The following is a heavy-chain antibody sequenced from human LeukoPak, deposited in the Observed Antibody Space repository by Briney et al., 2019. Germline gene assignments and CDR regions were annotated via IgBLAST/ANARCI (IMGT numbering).Heavy chain of an antibody. V-gene: IGHV3-23*01. J-gene: IGHJ4*02. CDR1: GFTFSSYA. D-gene: IGHD6-13*01. CDR3: AKGRDSSSWYMPFDY. CDR2: ISGSGGST. Sequence: GGSLRLSCAASGFTFSSYAMSWVRQAPGKGLEWASAISGSGGSTYYADSVKGRFTISRDNSKNTLYLQMNSLRAEDTAVYCCAKGRDSSSWYMPFDYWGQGTLVTVSS.